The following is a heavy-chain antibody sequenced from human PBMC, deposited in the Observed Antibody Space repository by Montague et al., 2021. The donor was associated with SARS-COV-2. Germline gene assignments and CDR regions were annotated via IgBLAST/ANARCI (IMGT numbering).Heavy chain of an antibody. Sequence: SVRVSCKASGYTFTSYDINWVQQATGQGLEWMGWMNPNSGNTGYAQKFQGRVTMTRNTSISTAYVELSSLRSEDTAVYYCARAQYYYDSSGYYPAYWGQGTLVTVSS. CDR3: ARAQYYYDSSGYYPAY. D-gene: IGHD3-22*01. CDR2: MNPNSGNT. J-gene: IGHJ4*02. V-gene: IGHV1-8*01. CDR1: GYTFTSYD.